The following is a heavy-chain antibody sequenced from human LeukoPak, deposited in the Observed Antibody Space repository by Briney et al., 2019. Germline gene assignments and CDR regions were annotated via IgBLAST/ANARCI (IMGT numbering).Heavy chain of an antibody. Sequence: GGSLRLSCAASGFTFSSYWMRWVRQAPGKGLVWVSRINGDGSSTNYADSVKGRFTISRDNSKNTLYLQMNSLRAEDTAVYYCVKDLEATTVTTVDYWGQGTLVTVSS. CDR2: INGDGSST. CDR1: GFTFSSYW. D-gene: IGHD4-17*01. V-gene: IGHV3-74*01. CDR3: VKDLEATTVTTVDY. J-gene: IGHJ4*02.